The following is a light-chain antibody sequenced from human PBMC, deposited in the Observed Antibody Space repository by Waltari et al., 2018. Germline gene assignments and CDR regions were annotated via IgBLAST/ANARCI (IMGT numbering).Light chain of an antibody. CDR1: KSVSAN. J-gene: IGKJ5*01. V-gene: IGKV3-15*01. Sequence: IVMTQSPATLSVSPGERATLSCRASKSVSANLAWYQQNPAQAPRLLIYGASTRATGIPDRFMGSGSGTEFTLTINSLQSEDFAVYYCQQYNNWPPITFGQGTRLEIK. CDR3: QQYNNWPPIT. CDR2: GAS.